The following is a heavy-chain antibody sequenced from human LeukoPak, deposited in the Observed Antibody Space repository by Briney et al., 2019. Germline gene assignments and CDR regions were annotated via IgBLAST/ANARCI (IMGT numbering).Heavy chain of an antibody. Sequence: KPSETLSLTCTVSGGSISSYYWSWIRQPPGKGLEWIGYIYYTGSTNYNPSLESRVTISVDTSKNQFSLKLSSVTAADTAVYYCARAEYSSSWYYFDYWGQGTLVTVSS. D-gene: IGHD6-13*01. J-gene: IGHJ4*02. CDR2: IYYTGST. V-gene: IGHV4-59*01. CDR1: GGSISSYY. CDR3: ARAEYSSSWYYFDY.